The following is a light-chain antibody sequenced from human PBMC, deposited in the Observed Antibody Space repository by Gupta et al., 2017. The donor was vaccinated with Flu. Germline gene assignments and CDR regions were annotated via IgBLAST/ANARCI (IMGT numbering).Light chain of an antibody. Sequence: RATLSCRASRSVSYSTNLAWYQQKLGQAPRLLIYGASNRAPGIPDRFSGSGSGTDFTLTISRLEPEDLAVYYCQQYSSFSITFGQGTRLDI. CDR1: RSVSYSTN. J-gene: IGKJ5*01. V-gene: IGKV3-20*01. CDR2: GAS. CDR3: QQYSSFSIT.